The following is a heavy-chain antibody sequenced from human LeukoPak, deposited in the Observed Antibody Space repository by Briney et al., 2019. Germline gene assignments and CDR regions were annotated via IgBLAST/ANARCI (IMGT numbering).Heavy chain of an antibody. Sequence: GGSLRLSCAASGFTFTDYWMHWVRQAPGKGLVWVSRINNDGSTTAYADSVKGRFSISRDNANNTLYLQMNGLRAEDTAVYYCARGVHYGMDVWGQGTTVSVS. V-gene: IGHV3-74*01. CDR2: INNDGSTT. CDR1: GFTFTDYW. D-gene: IGHD6-6*01. CDR3: ARGVHYGMDV. J-gene: IGHJ6*02.